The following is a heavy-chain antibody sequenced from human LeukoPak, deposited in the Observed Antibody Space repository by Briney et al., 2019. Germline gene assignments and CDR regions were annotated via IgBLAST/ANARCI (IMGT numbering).Heavy chain of an antibody. Sequence: GGSLRLSCAASGFTFSSYAMHWVRQAPGKGLEWVAVISYDGSNKYYADSVKGRFTISRDNSKNTLYLQMNSLRAEDTAVYYCAREYGPPVTTFYYYYGMDVWGQGTTVTVSS. CDR2: ISYDGSNK. CDR1: GFTFSSYA. J-gene: IGHJ6*02. CDR3: AREYGPPVTTFYYYYGMDV. V-gene: IGHV3-30-3*01. D-gene: IGHD3-10*01.